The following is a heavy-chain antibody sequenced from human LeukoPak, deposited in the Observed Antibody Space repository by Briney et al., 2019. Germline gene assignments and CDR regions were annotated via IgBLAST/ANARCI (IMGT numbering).Heavy chain of an antibody. D-gene: IGHD5-18*01. V-gene: IGHV3-48*02. CDR1: GFTFSSYS. CDR3: ARDTPGYSYGYFVY. CDR2: ISSSSSTI. J-gene: IGHJ4*02. Sequence: QAGGSLRLSCAASGFTFSSYSMNWVRQAPGKGLEWVSYISSSSSTIYYADSVKGRFTISRDNAKNSLYLQMNSLRDEDTAVYYCARDTPGYSYGYFVYWGQGTLVTVSS.